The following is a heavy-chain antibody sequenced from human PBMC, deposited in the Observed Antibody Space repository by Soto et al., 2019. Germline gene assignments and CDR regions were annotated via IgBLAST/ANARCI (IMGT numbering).Heavy chain of an antibody. CDR3: ARHYRLVMGESWFDP. J-gene: IGHJ5*02. Sequence: QLQLQESGPGLVKPSETLSLTCTVSGGSISSSSYYWGWIRQPPGKGLEWIGSIYYSGSTYYNPSLKSRVTISVDTSKNQFSLKLSSVTAADTAVYYCARHYRLVMGESWFDPWGQGTLVTVSS. V-gene: IGHV4-39*01. D-gene: IGHD3-9*01. CDR2: IYYSGST. CDR1: GGSISSSSYY.